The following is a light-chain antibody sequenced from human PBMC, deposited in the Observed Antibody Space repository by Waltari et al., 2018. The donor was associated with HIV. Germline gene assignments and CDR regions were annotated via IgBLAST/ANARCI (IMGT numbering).Light chain of an antibody. V-gene: IGLV1-36*01. Sequence: QSVLTQSPSVSEAPGQSVTISCSASDSNIGSHAVTWYQQFPGKPPRLLVYNDDLILSGVSDRLSASKSGTSASLAINDLQSEHEPHYYCAAWDDGLNGVIFGGGTKVTVL. CDR1: DSNIGSHA. CDR2: NDD. J-gene: IGLJ2*01. CDR3: AAWDDGLNGVI.